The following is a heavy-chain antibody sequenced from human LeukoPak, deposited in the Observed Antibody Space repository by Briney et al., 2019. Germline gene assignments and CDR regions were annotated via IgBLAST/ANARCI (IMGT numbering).Heavy chain of an antibody. D-gene: IGHD4-23*01. CDR2: ISGSGGST. CDR3: AIMTTVVTNFDY. J-gene: IGHJ4*02. V-gene: IGHV3-23*01. CDR1: GFTFSSYA. Sequence: PGGSLRLSCAASGFTFSSYAMSWVRQAPGKGLEWVSAISGSGGSTYYADSVKGRFTISRDNSKNTLYLQMNSLRAEDTALYYCAIMTTVVTNFDYWGQGTLVTVSS.